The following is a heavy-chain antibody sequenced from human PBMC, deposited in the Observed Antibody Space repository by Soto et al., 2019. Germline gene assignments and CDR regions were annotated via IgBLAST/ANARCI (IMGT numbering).Heavy chain of an antibody. D-gene: IGHD1-26*01. Sequence: GGSLRLSCAASGFTFDDYAMHWVRQAPGKGLEWVSGISWNSGSIGYADSVKGRFTISRDNAKNSLYLQMNSLRAEDTALYYCAKDHHPELTTNWFDPWGQGTLVTVSS. CDR2: ISWNSGSI. CDR1: GFTFDDYA. CDR3: AKDHHPELTTNWFDP. J-gene: IGHJ5*02. V-gene: IGHV3-9*01.